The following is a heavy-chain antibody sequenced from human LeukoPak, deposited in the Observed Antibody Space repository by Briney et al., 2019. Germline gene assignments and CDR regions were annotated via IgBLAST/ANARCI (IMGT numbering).Heavy chain of an antibody. D-gene: IGHD2-2*01. CDR2: IYTSGST. Sequence: SETLSLTCTVSGGSISSYHWSWIRQPAGKGLEWIGRIYTSGSTNYNPSLKSRVTMSVDTSKNQFSLKLSSVTAADTAVYYCARDRPLGYCSSTSRYPYYYGMDVWGQGTTVTVSS. J-gene: IGHJ6*02. CDR3: ARDRPLGYCSSTSRYPYYYGMDV. V-gene: IGHV4-4*07. CDR1: GGSISSYH.